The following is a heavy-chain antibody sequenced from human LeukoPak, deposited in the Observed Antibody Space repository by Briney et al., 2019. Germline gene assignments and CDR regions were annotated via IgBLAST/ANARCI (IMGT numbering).Heavy chain of an antibody. Sequence: ASVKVSCKASGGTFSSYAISWVRQAPGQGLEWMGGIIPIFGTANYAQKFQGRVTITADESTSTAYMELSSVRSEDTAVYYCARWGYYYDSSGYFHWGQGTLVTVSS. D-gene: IGHD3-22*01. J-gene: IGHJ4*02. V-gene: IGHV1-69*13. CDR2: IIPIFGTA. CDR3: ARWGYYYDSSGYFH. CDR1: GGTFSSYA.